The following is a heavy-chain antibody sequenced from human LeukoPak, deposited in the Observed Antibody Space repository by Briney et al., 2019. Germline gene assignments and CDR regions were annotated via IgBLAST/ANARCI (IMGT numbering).Heavy chain of an antibody. D-gene: IGHD4-23*01. CDR2: IYHSGTT. CDR1: GYSISSGYQ. V-gene: IGHV4-38-2*01. CDR3: ERMPYGGLEY. J-gene: IGHJ4*02. Sequence: PSETLSLTCAVSGYSISSGYQWGWIRQPPGKGLEWIGSIYHSGTTYYSPSLKSRVTMSVDTSKNQFSVKLSSVTAADTAVYYSERMPYGGLEYWGQGALVTVSS.